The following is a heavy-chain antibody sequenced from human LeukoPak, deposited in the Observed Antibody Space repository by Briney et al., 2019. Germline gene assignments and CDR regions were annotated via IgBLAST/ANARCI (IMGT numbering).Heavy chain of an antibody. J-gene: IGHJ4*02. Sequence: GASVKVSCKASGYIFISYYIHWVRQAPGQGLEWMGLINPTGGVTTYAQRFQGRVTMTSDKFTSTVYMELSSLRSEDTALYYCARDENSSGYYGHWGQGTLVTVSS. CDR3: ARDENSSGYYGH. D-gene: IGHD3-22*01. V-gene: IGHV1-46*01. CDR1: GYIFISYY. CDR2: INPTGGVT.